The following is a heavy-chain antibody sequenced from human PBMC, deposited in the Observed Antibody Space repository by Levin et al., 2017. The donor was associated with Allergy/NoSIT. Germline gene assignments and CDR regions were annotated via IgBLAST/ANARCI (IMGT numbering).Heavy chain of an antibody. J-gene: IGHJ3*02. Sequence: GGSLRLSCAASGFTFDDYAMHWVRQAPGKGLEWVSVISWNIGSIGYADSVKGRFTISRDNAKNSLYLQMNSLRTEDTALYYCARDNIGLPDAFDIWGQGTMVIVSS. D-gene: IGHD3-10*01. CDR1: GFTFDDYA. CDR3: ARDNIGLPDAFDI. V-gene: IGHV3-9*01. CDR2: ISWNIGSI.